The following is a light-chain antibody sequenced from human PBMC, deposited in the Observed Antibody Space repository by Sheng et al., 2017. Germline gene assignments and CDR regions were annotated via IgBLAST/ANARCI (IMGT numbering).Light chain of an antibody. V-gene: IGLV2-23*02. Sequence: QSALTQPASVSGSPGQSITISCTGTSSDVGNYNLVSWYQQHPGKAPKLMIYDVSKWPSGVSNRFSGSKSGNTASLTISGLQAEDEADYYCCSYAGSSTWVFGGGTRLTVL. CDR3: CSYAGSSTWV. CDR1: SSDVGNYNL. CDR2: DVS. J-gene: IGLJ3*02.